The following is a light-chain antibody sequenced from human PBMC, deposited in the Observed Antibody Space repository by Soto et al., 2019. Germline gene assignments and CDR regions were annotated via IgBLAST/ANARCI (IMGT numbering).Light chain of an antibody. Sequence: EIVLTQSPGTLSLSPGERATLSCRASQSVSSYVAWYQQKPVQAPRLLIYGASSSATGIPARFSGNGSATDYTLTTSRLKTEEFPADYWQHYYSSSSTCGRGTNVEIK. V-gene: IGKV3-20*01. CDR1: QSVSSY. J-gene: IGKJ4*02. CDR2: GAS. CDR3: QHYYSSSST.